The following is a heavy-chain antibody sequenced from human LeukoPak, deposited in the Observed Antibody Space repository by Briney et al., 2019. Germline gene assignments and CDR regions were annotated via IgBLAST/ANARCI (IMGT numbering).Heavy chain of an antibody. V-gene: IGHV4-34*01. D-gene: IGHD3-3*01. CDR1: GGSSSGYY. J-gene: IGHJ6*02. CDR3: ARGLPRFARLSYGMDV. Sequence: SETLSLTCAVYGGSSSGYYWSWLRQPPGKGLEWIGEINHSGSTNYNPSLKSRVTISVDTSKNQFSLKLSSVTAADTAVYYCARGLPRFARLSYGMDVWGQGTTVTVSS. CDR2: INHSGST.